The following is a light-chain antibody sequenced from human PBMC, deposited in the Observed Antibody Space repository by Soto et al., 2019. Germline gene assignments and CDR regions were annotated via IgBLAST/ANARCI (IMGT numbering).Light chain of an antibody. J-gene: IGLJ2*01. CDR3: AAWDDSLNGHVV. CDR2: SNN. V-gene: IGLV1-44*01. Sequence: QSVLTQPPSASGTPGQRVTISCSGSSSNIGSNTVNWYQQLPGTAPKLLIYSNNQRPSGVPDRFSGSKSGTSASLAISGLQSEDEADYYCAAWDDSLNGHVVFGGWTKVTAL. CDR1: SSNIGSNT.